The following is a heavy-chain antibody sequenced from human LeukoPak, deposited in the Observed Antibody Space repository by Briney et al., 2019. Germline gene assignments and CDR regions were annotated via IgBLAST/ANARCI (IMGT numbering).Heavy chain of an antibody. CDR3: ARDLEDSSREGRGLDAFDI. D-gene: IGHD3-22*01. CDR1: GFTFSSYA. CDR2: ISYDGSNK. J-gene: IGHJ3*02. V-gene: IGHV3-30-3*01. Sequence: PGGSLRLSCAASGFTFSSYAMHWVRQAPGKGLEWVAVISYDGSNKYYADSVKGRFTISRDNSKNTLYLQMNSLRAEDTAVYYCARDLEDSSREGRGLDAFDIWGQGTMVTVSS.